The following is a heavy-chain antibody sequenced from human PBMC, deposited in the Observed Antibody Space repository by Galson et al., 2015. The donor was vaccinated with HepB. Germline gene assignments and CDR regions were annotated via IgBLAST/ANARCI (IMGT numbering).Heavy chain of an antibody. J-gene: IGHJ4*02. D-gene: IGHD3-16*01. CDR2: VYYSGTT. CDR1: GGSMTNYY. Sequence: ETLSLTCTVSGGSMTNYYWSWIQQTPGKRLEWIGYVYYSGTTEYNSSLKSRLTISVDTSKNQFSLKLSSVTAADTALYHCVRGGDYFDSWGPGTLVTVSS. V-gene: IGHV4-59*01. CDR3: VRGGDYFDS.